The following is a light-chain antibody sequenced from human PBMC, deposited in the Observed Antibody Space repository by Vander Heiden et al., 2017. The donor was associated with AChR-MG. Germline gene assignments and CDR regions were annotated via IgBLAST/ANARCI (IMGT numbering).Light chain of an antibody. V-gene: IGLV1-44*01. CDR3: TAWDDSLNALL. CDR2: SNN. Sequence: QSALTQPPSASGTPGPRVTIPCSRSTPNIGRNPVHWHLQLPGTAPDLLIYSNNQRPSGVPDRFSGAKSGTSASLAISGLQSDDEADYYCTAWDDSLNALLFGGGTKLTAL. J-gene: IGLJ3*02. CDR1: TPNIGRNP.